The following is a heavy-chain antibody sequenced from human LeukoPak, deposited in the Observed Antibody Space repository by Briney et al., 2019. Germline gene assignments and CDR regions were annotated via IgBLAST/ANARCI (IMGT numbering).Heavy chain of an antibody. J-gene: IGHJ4*02. CDR3: AREVRGFYYFDY. V-gene: IGHV3-11*01. Sequence: GGSLRLSCAASGFTFSDYYMNWIRQAPGKGLEWVSYISSSGSTIQYADSVKGRFTISRDNSKNSLYLQMNSLSAEDTAVYYCAREVRGFYYFDYWGQGTLVTVSS. CDR1: GFTFSDYY. D-gene: IGHD5-12*01. CDR2: ISSSGSTI.